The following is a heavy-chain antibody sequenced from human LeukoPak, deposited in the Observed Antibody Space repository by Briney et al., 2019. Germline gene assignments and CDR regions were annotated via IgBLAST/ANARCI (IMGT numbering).Heavy chain of an antibody. J-gene: IGHJ5*02. CDR2: ISSSSSYI. CDR3: ARGVAAAGGNWFDP. Sequence: PGGSLRLSCAASGFTFSSYSMNWVRQAPGKGLEWVSSISSSSSYIYYADSVKGRFTISRDNAKNSLYLQMNSLRAEDTAVYYCARGVAAAGGNWFDPWGQGTLVTVSS. CDR1: GFTFSSYS. D-gene: IGHD6-13*01. V-gene: IGHV3-21*04.